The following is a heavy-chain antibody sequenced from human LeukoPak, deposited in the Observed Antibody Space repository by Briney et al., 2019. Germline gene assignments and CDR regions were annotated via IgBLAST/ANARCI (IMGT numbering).Heavy chain of an antibody. CDR2: FDPEDGET. CDR3: ARGLPPRGDWFDP. D-gene: IGHD3-10*01. CDR1: GYTLTELS. Sequence: ASVKVSCKVSGYTLTELSMHWVRQAPGKGLEWMGGFDPEDGETIYAQKFQGRVTMTRNTSISTAYMELSSLRSEDTAVYYCARGLPPRGDWFDPWGQGTLVTVSS. J-gene: IGHJ5*02. V-gene: IGHV1-24*01.